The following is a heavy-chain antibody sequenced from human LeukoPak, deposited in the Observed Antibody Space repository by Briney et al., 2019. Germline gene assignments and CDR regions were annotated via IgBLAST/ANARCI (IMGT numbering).Heavy chain of an antibody. CDR2: ISSSSSYT. CDR1: GFTFSSYS. V-gene: IGHV3-21*01. Sequence: GGSLRLSCAASGFTFSSYSMNWVRQAPGKGLEWVSSISSSSSYTYYADSVKGRFTISRDNAKNSLYLQMNSLRAEDTAVYYCARGYIVVVPAAIRHYYYYMDVWGKGTTVTVSS. CDR3: ARGYIVVVPAAIRHYYYYMDV. D-gene: IGHD2-2*02. J-gene: IGHJ6*03.